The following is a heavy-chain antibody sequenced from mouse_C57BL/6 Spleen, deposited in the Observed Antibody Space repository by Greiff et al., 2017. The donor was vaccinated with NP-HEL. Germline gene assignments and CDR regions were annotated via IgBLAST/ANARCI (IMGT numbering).Heavy chain of an antibody. J-gene: IGHJ4*01. CDR1: GFTFSSYG. Sequence: EVNLVESGGDLVKPGGSLKLSCAASGFTFSSYGMSWVRQTPDKRLEWVATISSGGSYTYYPDSVKGRFTISRDNAKNTLYLQMSSLKSEDTAMYYCASYGSSYGDYWGQGTSVTVSS. CDR3: ASYGSSYGDY. CDR2: ISSGGSYT. V-gene: IGHV5-6*01. D-gene: IGHD1-1*01.